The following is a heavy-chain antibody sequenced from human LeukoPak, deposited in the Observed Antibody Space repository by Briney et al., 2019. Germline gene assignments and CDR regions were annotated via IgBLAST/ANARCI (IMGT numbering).Heavy chain of an antibody. Sequence: GGSLRLSCAASGFTFSSYAMHWVRQAPGKGLEWVAVISYDGSNKYYADSVKGRFTISRDNSKNTLYLQMNSLRAEDTAVYYCARPDIVVVPAVTGHFDYWGQGTLATVSS. V-gene: IGHV3-30*04. CDR3: ARPDIVVVPAVTGHFDY. CDR1: GFTFSSYA. CDR2: ISYDGSNK. D-gene: IGHD2-2*01. J-gene: IGHJ4*02.